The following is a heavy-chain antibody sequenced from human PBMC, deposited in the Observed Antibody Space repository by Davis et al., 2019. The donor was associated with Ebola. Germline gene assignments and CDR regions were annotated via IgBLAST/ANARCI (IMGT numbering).Heavy chain of an antibody. D-gene: IGHD2-2*02. CDR3: AKAYCSSTSCYTWAFDY. CDR2: ITGSGSST. Sequence: GESLKISCAASGFTFSSYAMSWVRQAPGKGLEWVSGITGSGSSTYYADYVKGRFTISRDNSKSTLYLQMNSLRAEDTAVYYCAKAYCSSTSCYTWAFDYWGQGTLVTVSS. CDR1: GFTFSSYA. J-gene: IGHJ4*02. V-gene: IGHV3-23*01.